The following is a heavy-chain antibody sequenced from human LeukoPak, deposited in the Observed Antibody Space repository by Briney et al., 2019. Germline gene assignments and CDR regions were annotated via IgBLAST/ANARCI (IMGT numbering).Heavy chain of an antibody. CDR3: AREGGITMVRGALYDAFDI. V-gene: IGHV4-59*01. J-gene: IGHJ3*02. D-gene: IGHD3-10*01. CDR2: IYYSGST. CDR1: GGSFSGYY. Sequence: SETLSLTCAVYGGSFSGYYWSWIRQPPGKGLEWIGYIYYSGSTNYNPSLKSRVTISVDTSKNQFSLKLSSVTAADTAVYYCAREGGITMVRGALYDAFDIWGQGTMVTVSS.